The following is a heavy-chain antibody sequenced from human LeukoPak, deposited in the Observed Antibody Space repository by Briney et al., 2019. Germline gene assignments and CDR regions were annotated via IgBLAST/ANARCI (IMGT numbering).Heavy chain of an antibody. CDR1: GFTVTSNY. V-gene: IGHV3-53*01. D-gene: IGHD1-1*01. Sequence: GGSLRLSCAASGFTVTSNYMSWVRQAPGKGLEWVSVIYSGGSTYYADSVKGRFTISRDNSKNTLYLQMNSLRAEDTAVYYCAKDLNWNLYYFDYWGQGTLVTVSS. CDR3: AKDLNWNLYYFDY. CDR2: IYSGGST. J-gene: IGHJ4*02.